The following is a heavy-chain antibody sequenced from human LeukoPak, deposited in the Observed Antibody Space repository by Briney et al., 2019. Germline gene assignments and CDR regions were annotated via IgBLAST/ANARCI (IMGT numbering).Heavy chain of an antibody. CDR1: GFTFSDYY. CDR2: ISSSSSYT. J-gene: IGHJ4*02. CDR3: ARSPGQWLVQEFDY. D-gene: IGHD6-19*01. Sequence: GGSLRLSCAASGFTFSDYYMSWIRKAPGKGLEWVSYISSSSSYTNYADSVKGRFTISRDNAKNSLHLQMNSLRAEDTAVYYCARSPGQWLVQEFDYWGQGTLVTVSS. V-gene: IGHV3-11*06.